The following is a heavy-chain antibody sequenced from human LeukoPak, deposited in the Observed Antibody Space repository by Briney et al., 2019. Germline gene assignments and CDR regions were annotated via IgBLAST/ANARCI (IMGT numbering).Heavy chain of an antibody. CDR1: GGPISSYY. Sequence: PSETLSLTCTVSGGPISSYYWSWIRQPPGKGLEWIGYIYYSGSTNYNPSLKSRVTISVDTSKNQFSLKLSSVTAADTAVYYCARLQLGWFDPWGQGTLVTVSS. V-gene: IGHV4-59*01. CDR3: ARLQLGWFDP. J-gene: IGHJ5*02. D-gene: IGHD3-16*01. CDR2: IYYSGST.